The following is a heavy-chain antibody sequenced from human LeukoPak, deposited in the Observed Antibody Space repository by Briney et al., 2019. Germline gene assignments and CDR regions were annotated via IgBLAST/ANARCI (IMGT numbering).Heavy chain of an antibody. CDR3: ARQMWIQLWLPYYFDY. CDR1: GGSISSSSYY. CDR2: IYYSGST. Sequence: PSETLSLTCTVSGGSISSSSYYWGWIRQPPGKGLEWIGSIYYSGSTYYNPSLKSRVTISVDTSKNQFSLRLSSVTAADTAVYYCARQMWIQLWLPYYFDYWGQGTLVTVSS. J-gene: IGHJ4*02. V-gene: IGHV4-39*01. D-gene: IGHD5-18*01.